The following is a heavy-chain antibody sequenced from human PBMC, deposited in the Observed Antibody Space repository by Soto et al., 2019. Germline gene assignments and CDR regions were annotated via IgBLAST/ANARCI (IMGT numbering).Heavy chain of an antibody. CDR2: IYYSGST. V-gene: IGHV4-59*01. CDR1: GGSISSYY. J-gene: IGHJ4*02. D-gene: IGHD5-12*01. CDR3: EREGRDSSPYSGYDLAPFDY. Sequence: SETLSLTCTVSGGSISSYYCSWIRQPPWKGLEWIGYIYYSGSTNYNPSLKSRVTISVDTSKNQFSLKLSSVTAADTAVYYCEREGRDSSPYSGYDLAPFDYWGQGTLVTVSS.